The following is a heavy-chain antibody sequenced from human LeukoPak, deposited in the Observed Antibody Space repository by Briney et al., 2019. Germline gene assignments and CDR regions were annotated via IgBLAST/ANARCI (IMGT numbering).Heavy chain of an antibody. CDR3: ARDRNPYYDGSGYGYC. J-gene: IGHJ4*02. D-gene: IGHD3-22*01. Sequence: ASVKVSCKASGYTFSSYGISWVRQAPGQGLEWMAWINAYNGKTNFARKFRGRVTMTTDTSTSTAYMELRSLRSDDTAIYYCARDRNPYYDGSGYGYCWGQGTLVTVSS. V-gene: IGHV1-18*01. CDR2: INAYNGKT. CDR1: GYTFSSYG.